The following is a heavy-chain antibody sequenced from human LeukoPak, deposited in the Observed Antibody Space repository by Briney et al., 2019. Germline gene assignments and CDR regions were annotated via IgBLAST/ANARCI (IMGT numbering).Heavy chain of an antibody. D-gene: IGHD3-10*01. CDR3: ARHTTYYYGSGSYRGFDP. Sequence: SSETLSLTCAVYGGSFSGYYWSWIRQPPGKGLEWIGEINHSGSTNYNPSLKSRVTISVDTSKNQFSLKLSSVTAADTAVYYCARHTTYYYGSGSYRGFDPWGQGTLVTVSS. CDR1: GGSFSGYY. V-gene: IGHV4-34*01. J-gene: IGHJ5*02. CDR2: INHSGST.